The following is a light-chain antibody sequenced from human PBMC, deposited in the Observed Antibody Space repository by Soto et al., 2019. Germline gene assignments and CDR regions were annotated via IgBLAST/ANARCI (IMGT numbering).Light chain of an antibody. J-gene: IGLJ2*01. V-gene: IGLV2-14*01. CDR1: SSDVGNYNF. CDR3: SSYTSTSTPVV. Sequence: QAVLTQPASVSGSPGQSITISCTGTSSDVGNYNFVSWYQQHPDKAPKLIVYEVRNRPSGVSNRFSGSKSGNTASLTISGRQAEDEADYYCSSYTSTSTPVVFGGGTKLTVL. CDR2: EVR.